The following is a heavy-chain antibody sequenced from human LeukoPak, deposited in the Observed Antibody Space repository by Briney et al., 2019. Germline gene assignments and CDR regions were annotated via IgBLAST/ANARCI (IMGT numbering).Heavy chain of an antibody. CDR3: AKERGKYDLGTGHSSAAFDM. J-gene: IGHJ3*02. Sequence: GGSLRLSCAASGFTFDVYAMHWVRQAPGKGLEWVSGISWYSGSIRYAHSVKGRFTISRDNAKNSLYLQLNGLSAEDTALYYWAKERGKYDLGTGHSSAAFDMGGEGTRLTVP. CDR1: GFTFDVYA. D-gene: IGHD3/OR15-3a*01. CDR2: ISWYSGSI. V-gene: IGHV3-9*01.